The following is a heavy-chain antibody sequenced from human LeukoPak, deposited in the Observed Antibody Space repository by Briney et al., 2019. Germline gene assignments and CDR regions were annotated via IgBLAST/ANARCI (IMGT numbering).Heavy chain of an antibody. D-gene: IGHD7-27*01. V-gene: IGHV4-38-2*02. CDR2: IYHSGST. Sequence: PSETLSLTCTVSGYSISSGYCWGWIRQPPGKGLEWIGSIYHSGSTYYNPSLKSRVTISVDTSKNQFSVKLSSVTAADTAVYYCARDANWGSTGYYYYYMDVWGKGTTVTVSS. CDR3: ARDANWGSTGYYYYYMDV. J-gene: IGHJ6*03. CDR1: GYSISSGYC.